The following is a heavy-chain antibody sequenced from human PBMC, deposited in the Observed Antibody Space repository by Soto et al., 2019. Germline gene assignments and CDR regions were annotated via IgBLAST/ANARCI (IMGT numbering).Heavy chain of an antibody. CDR3: ARDTGIAVAGTVTYYMDV. J-gene: IGHJ6*03. V-gene: IGHV3-21*01. Sequence: EVQLVESGGGLVKPGGSLRLSCAASGFTFSSYSMNWVRQAPGKGLEWVSSISSSSSYIYYADSVKGRFTISRDNAKKSLYLQRNSLRAEDTAVYYCARDTGIAVAGTVTYYMDVWGKGTTVTVSS. CDR1: GFTFSSYS. D-gene: IGHD6-19*01. CDR2: ISSSSSYI.